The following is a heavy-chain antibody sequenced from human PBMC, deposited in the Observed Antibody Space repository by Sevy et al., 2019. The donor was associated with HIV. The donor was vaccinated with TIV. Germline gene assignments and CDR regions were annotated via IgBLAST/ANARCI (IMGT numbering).Heavy chain of an antibody. CDR1: GFTFSNYA. J-gene: IGHJ6*02. CDR2: ISGSGGIA. V-gene: IGHV3-23*01. D-gene: IGHD6-19*01. Sequence: GGSLRLSCAASGFTFSNYAMAWVRQAPGKGQEWVSLISGSGGIAYYADSVKGRFTISKDHSKNTLHLQMHSLGAEDTAVYYCAGGGPRGRSGGWRGLDVWGQGTTVTVSS. CDR3: AGGGPRGRSGGWRGLDV.